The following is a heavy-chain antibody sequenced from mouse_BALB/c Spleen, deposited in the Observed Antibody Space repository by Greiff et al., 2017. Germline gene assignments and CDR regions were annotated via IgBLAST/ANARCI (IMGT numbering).Heavy chain of an antibody. CDR2: IWSGGST. CDR1: GFSLTSYG. V-gene: IGHV2-2*02. Sequence: QVQLQQSGPGLVQPSQSLSITCTVSGFSLTSYGVHWVRQSPGKGLEWLGVIWSGGSTDYNAAFISRLSISKDNSKSQVFFKMNSLQANDTAIYYCARSIYYGNSLDYWGQGTTLTVSS. CDR3: ARSIYYGNSLDY. D-gene: IGHD2-1*01. J-gene: IGHJ2*01.